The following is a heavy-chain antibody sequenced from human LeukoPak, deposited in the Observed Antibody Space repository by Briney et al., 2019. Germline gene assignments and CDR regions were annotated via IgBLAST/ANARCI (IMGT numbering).Heavy chain of an antibody. CDR3: AKLKQAEIYYYYMDV. D-gene: IGHD1-14*01. V-gene: IGHV3-23*01. Sequence: GGTLRLSCAASGFTFSSYGMSWVRQAPGKGLEWVSAISGSGGSTYYADSVEGRFTISRDNSKNTLYLQMNSLRAEDTAVYYRAKLKQAEIYYYYMDVWGKGTTVTISS. CDR2: ISGSGGST. CDR1: GFTFSSYG. J-gene: IGHJ6*03.